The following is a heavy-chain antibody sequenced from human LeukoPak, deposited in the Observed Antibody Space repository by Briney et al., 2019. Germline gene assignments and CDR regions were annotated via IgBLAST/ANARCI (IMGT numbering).Heavy chain of an antibody. CDR1: GDSVSSNSAV. V-gene: IGHV6-1*01. CDR2: TYYRSKWHN. CDR3: AGTTDYSSFLAY. J-gene: IGHJ4*02. Sequence: SQTLSLTCAISGDSVSSNSAVWNWIRQSPSRGLEWLGRTYYRSKWHNEYAESVKSRISINPDTSKNQFSLQLNSVTPEGTAEYFCAGTTDYSSFLAYWGQGTLVTVSS. D-gene: IGHD4-11*01.